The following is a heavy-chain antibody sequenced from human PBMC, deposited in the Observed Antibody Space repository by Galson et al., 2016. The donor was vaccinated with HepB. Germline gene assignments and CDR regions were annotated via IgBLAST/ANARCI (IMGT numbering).Heavy chain of an antibody. CDR2: TYYRSKWYN. J-gene: IGHJ4*02. CDR1: GDSVSSNSAT. CDR3: ARGHLVVPFSFYFDY. Sequence: CAISGDSVSSNSATWNWIRQSPSRGLEWLGRTYYRSKWYNDSALSVKSRITINPDTSKNQFSLQLNSVTPEDTAVYYCARGHLVVPFSFYFDYWGQGSLVTVSS. V-gene: IGHV6-1*01. D-gene: IGHD2-15*01.